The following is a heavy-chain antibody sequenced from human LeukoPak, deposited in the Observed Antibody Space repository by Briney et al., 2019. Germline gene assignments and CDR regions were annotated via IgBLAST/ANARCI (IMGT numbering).Heavy chain of an antibody. CDR2: IYTSGST. CDR1: GGSISSYY. D-gene: IGHD2-2*01. J-gene: IGHJ5*02. V-gene: IGHV4-4*07. Sequence: PSETLSLTCTVSGGSISSYYWSWIRQPAGKGLEWIGRIYTSGSTNYNPSLKSRVTMSVDTSKNQFSLKLSSVTAADTAVYYCAREYCSSTSCYRWFDPWGQGTLVTVSS. CDR3: AREYCSSTSCYRWFDP.